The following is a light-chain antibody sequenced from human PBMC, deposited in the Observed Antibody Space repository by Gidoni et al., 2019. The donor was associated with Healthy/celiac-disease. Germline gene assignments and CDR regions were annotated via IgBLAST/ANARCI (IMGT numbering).Light chain of an antibody. J-gene: IGLJ3*02. Sequence: QSALTQPPSVSGSPGQSVTISCTGTSSDVGSYNRVSWYQQPPGTAPNLMIDEVSNRPSGVPDRFSGSKSGNTASLTIAGLQAEDEADYYCSSYTSSSTWVVGGGTKLTVL. CDR3: SSYTSSSTWV. CDR2: EVS. CDR1: SSDVGSYNR. V-gene: IGLV2-18*02.